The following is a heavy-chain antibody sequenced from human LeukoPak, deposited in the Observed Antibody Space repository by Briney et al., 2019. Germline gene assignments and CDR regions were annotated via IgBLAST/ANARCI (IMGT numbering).Heavy chain of an antibody. D-gene: IGHD3-22*01. CDR2: INHSGST. J-gene: IGHJ6*03. Sequence: SETLSLTCTVYGGSFSGYYWSWIRQPPGKGLEWIGEINHSGSTNYNPSLKSRVTISVDTSKSQFSLKLSSVTAADTAVYYCARGAYYYDSSGYYFSVTYYYMDVWGKGTTVTVSS. CDR1: GGSFSGYY. V-gene: IGHV4-34*01. CDR3: ARGAYYYDSSGYYFSVTYYYMDV.